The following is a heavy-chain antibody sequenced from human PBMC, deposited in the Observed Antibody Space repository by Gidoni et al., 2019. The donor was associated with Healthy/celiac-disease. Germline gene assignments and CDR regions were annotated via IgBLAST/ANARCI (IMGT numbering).Heavy chain of an antibody. CDR3: AKDLGDIVVVGWFDP. J-gene: IGHJ5*02. Sequence: EVQLLESGGGLVQPGGSLRLSCAASGFTFSSYAMSWVRQAPGKGVEWVSAISGSGGSTYYADSVKGRFTISRDNSKNTLYLQMNSLRAEDTAVYYCAKDLGDIVVVGWFDPWGQGTLVTVSS. D-gene: IGHD2-2*01. CDR1: GFTFSSYA. V-gene: IGHV3-23*01. CDR2: ISGSGGST.